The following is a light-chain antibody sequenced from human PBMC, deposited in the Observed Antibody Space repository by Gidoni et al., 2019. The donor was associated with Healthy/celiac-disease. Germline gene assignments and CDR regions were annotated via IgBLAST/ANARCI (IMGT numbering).Light chain of an antibody. V-gene: IGKV1-39*01. CDR1: QSISSY. Sequence: DIQMTQSPSSLSASVGDRVTITCRASQSISSYLNWYQQKPGKAPKLLIYAASSLQSGVPSRFSGSGSGTDFTLTISSLQPEDFATYYCQQSYSTPDTFXHXTKLEIK. J-gene: IGKJ2*01. CDR3: QQSYSTPDT. CDR2: AAS.